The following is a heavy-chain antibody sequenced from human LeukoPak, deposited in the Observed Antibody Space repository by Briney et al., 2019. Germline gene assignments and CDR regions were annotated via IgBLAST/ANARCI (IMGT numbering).Heavy chain of an antibody. CDR3: TRDPSDSHYVGY. D-gene: IGHD2-21*02. CDR1: KFTVSNNY. Sequence: GDSLRLSCAASKFTVSNNYLSWVRQAPGKGLEWVSVIYSDGSTYYADSVKGRFTISRDNSMNTLYLQMNSLRAEDTAVYYCTRDPSDSHYVGYWGQGTLVTVSS. V-gene: IGHV3-66*02. J-gene: IGHJ4*02. CDR2: IYSDGST.